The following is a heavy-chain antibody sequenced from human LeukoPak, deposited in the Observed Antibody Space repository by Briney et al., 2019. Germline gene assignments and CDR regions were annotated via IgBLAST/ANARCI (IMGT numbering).Heavy chain of an antibody. CDR2: INWNGGST. CDR3: AKVEGSGSYYLLRYMDV. CDR1: GFTFDDYG. Sequence: GGSLRLSCAASGFTFDDYGMSWVRQAPGKGLEWVSGINWNGGSTGYADSVKGRFTISRDNAKNSLYLQMNSLRAEDTALYYCAKVEGSGSYYLLRYMDVWGKGTTVTISS. V-gene: IGHV3-20*04. D-gene: IGHD3-10*01. J-gene: IGHJ6*03.